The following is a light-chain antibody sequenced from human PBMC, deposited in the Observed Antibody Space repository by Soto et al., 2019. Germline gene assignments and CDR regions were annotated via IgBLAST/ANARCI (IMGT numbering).Light chain of an antibody. Sequence: EIVLTQFPATLSLSPGDVATLSFSASQSVISYLAWYQQKRGQAPRLLIYDSSNRATGIPARFSGSGSGTDFSLIISSLEPEDFAVYYCQQRSVWPLTFGGGTKVDIK. CDR2: DSS. CDR1: QSVISY. V-gene: IGKV3-11*01. CDR3: QQRSVWPLT. J-gene: IGKJ4*01.